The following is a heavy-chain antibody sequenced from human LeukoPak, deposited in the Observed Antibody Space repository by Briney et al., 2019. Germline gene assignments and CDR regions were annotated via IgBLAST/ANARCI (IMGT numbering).Heavy chain of an antibody. CDR2: IRYDGSNK. CDR1: GFTFSSYG. CDR3: AKGPYYVWGSFDY. V-gene: IGHV3-30*02. D-gene: IGHD3-16*01. Sequence: QPGGSLRLSCGASGFTFSSYGMHWVRQAPGKGLEWVAFIRYDGSNKYYADSVKGRFTISRDNSKNTLYLQMNSLRAEDTAVYYCAKGPYYVWGSFDYWGQGTLVTVSS. J-gene: IGHJ4*02.